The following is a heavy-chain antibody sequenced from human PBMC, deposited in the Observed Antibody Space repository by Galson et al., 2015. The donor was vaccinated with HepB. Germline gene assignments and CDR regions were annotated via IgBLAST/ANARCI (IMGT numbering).Heavy chain of an antibody. Sequence: SLRLSCAASGFTFSSYSINWVRQAPGKGLEWVPSISSSSRYIYYADSVKGRFTISRDNAKNSLYLQMNSLRAEDTAVYYCARGVPNYYDSSVSYSRKFDYWGQGTLVTVSS. J-gene: IGHJ4*02. D-gene: IGHD3-22*01. CDR2: ISSSSRYI. V-gene: IGHV3-21*01. CDR1: GFTFSSYS. CDR3: ARGVPNYYDSSVSYSRKFDY.